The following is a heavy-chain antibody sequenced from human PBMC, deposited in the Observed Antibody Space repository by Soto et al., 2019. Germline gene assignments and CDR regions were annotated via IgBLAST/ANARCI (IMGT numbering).Heavy chain of an antibody. D-gene: IGHD3-22*01. CDR1: GYIFTDHL. CDR3: ARGAQGFFPVSGIYFYFDH. CDR2: VHPDSGGT. V-gene: IGHV1-2*02. Sequence: ASVKVSCKTSGYIFTDHLIHWVRQSPGQGLQWVGWVHPDSGGTNVAEAFQDRVTMTADTSITTAYMDLARLRPDDTAIFYCARGAQGFFPVSGIYFYFDHWGQGTPVTVSS. J-gene: IGHJ4*02.